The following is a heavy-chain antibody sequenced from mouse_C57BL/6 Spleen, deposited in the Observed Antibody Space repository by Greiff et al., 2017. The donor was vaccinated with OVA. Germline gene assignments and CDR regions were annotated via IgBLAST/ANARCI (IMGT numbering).Heavy chain of an antibody. V-gene: IGHV1-64*01. CDR2: IHPNSGST. Sequence: QVQLQQPGAELVKPGASVQLSCKASGYTFTSYWMHWVKQRPGQGLEWIGMIHPNSGSTNYNEKFKSKATLTVDKSSSPAYMQLSSLTSEDSAVFYCALDSSGPGWFAYWGKGTLVTVSA. J-gene: IGHJ3*01. D-gene: IGHD3-2*02. CDR3: ALDSSGPGWFAY. CDR1: GYTFTSYW.